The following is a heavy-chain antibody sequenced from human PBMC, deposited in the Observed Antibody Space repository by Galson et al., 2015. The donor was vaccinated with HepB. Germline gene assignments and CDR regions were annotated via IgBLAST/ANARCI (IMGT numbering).Heavy chain of an antibody. CDR3: ARDRPAGSSSWYVAPRYYYGMDV. V-gene: IGHV3-66*02. J-gene: IGHJ6*02. D-gene: IGHD6-13*01. Sequence: SLRLSCAASGFTVSSNYMSWVRQAPGKGLEWVSVIYSGGSTNYADSVKGRFTISRDNSKNTLYLQMISLRAEDTAVYYCARDRPAGSSSWYVAPRYYYGMDVWGQGTTVTVSS. CDR1: GFTVSSNY. CDR2: IYSGGST.